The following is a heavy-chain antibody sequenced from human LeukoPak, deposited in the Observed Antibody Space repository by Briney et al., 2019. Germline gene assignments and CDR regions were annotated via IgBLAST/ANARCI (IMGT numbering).Heavy chain of an antibody. Sequence: GGSLRLSCAASGFTFSSYTMNWVRQAPGKGLEWVSSISSSSSYIYYADSMKGRFTISRDNGKNSLYLQMNSLRAEDTAVYYCARDLSFKVSDPWGQGTLVTVSP. CDR1: GFTFSSYT. V-gene: IGHV3-21*01. CDR3: ARDLSFKVSDP. CDR2: ISSSSSYI. D-gene: IGHD2/OR15-2a*01. J-gene: IGHJ5*02.